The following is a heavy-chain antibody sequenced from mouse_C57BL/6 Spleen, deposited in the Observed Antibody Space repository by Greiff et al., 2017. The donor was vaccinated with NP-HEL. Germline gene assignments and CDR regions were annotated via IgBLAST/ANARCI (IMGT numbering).Heavy chain of an antibody. J-gene: IGHJ4*01. Sequence: QVQLQQPGAELVKPGASVKLSCKASGYTFTSYWMHWVKQRPGQGLEWIGMIHPNSGSTNYNEKFNSKTTLTVDKSSSTAYMQLSSLTSEDSAVYYCARGWAYAMDYWGQGTSVTVSS. V-gene: IGHV1-64*01. D-gene: IGHD2-3*01. CDR1: GYTFTSYW. CDR3: ARGWAYAMDY. CDR2: IHPNSGST.